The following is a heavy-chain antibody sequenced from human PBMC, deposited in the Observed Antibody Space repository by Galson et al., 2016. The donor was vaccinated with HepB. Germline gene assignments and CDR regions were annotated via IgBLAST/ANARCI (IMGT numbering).Heavy chain of an antibody. D-gene: IGHD3-22*01. V-gene: IGHV3-7*05. CDR3: TRGYYYSNRCYHYVFDF. Sequence: YLILTCAASGFSFSSYWMGWVRQAPGQGREWVANIRQDGSEKFSEDSVKGPFTISRDNAKKSLWLQKNSLRAGATAVYYCTRGYYYSNRCYHYVFDFWGQGTLVTVSS. CDR2: IRQDGSEK. J-gene: IGHJ4*02. CDR1: GFSFSSYW.